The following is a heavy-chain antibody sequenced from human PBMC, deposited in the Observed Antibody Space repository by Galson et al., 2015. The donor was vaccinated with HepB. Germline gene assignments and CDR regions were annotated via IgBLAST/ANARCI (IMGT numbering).Heavy chain of an antibody. J-gene: IGHJ4*02. CDR1: GGTFSSYT. D-gene: IGHD2-2*01. CDR3: ASGLAYCSSTSCYVFDY. Sequence: SVKVSCKASGGTFSSYTISWVRQAPGQGLEWMGRIIPILGIANYAQKFQGRVTITADKSTSTAYMELSSLRSEDTAVYYCASGLAYCSSTSCYVFDYWGQGTLVTVSS. CDR2: IIPILGIA. V-gene: IGHV1-69*02.